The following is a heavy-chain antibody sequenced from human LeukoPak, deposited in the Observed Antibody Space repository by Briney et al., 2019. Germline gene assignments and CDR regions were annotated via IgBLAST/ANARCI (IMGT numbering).Heavy chain of an antibody. Sequence: GASVNVSCKASGYTFTYYMHWVRQAPGQGLEWMGMINPSSGSTSYAQKFQGRVTMTRGTSTSTVYMELSSLRSEDTALYYCARGSDTGKDFDHWGQGTLVTVSS. CDR1: GYTFTYY. CDR3: ARGSDTGKDFDH. D-gene: IGHD1-1*01. CDR2: INPSSGST. V-gene: IGHV1-46*01. J-gene: IGHJ4*02.